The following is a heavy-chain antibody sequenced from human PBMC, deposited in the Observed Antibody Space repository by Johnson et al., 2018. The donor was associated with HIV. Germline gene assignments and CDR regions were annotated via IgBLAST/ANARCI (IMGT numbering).Heavy chain of an antibody. J-gene: IGHJ3*02. CDR1: GFTFGYYA. CDR2: ISGRGGST. D-gene: IGHD4-23*01. CDR3: ASGEDYGGNYGALDI. Sequence: EVQVVESGGGLARPGRSLRLSCTASGFTFGYYAMSWVRQAPGKGLEWVSAISGRGGSTYYADSVKGRFTISRDNSKNTLYLQVNGLRVEDTAVFYCASGEDYGGNYGALDIWGQGTLVTVSA. V-gene: IGHV3-23*04.